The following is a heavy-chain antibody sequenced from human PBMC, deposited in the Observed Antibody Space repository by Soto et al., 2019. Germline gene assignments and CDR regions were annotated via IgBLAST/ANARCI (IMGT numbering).Heavy chain of an antibody. V-gene: IGHV4-61*01. CDR3: AIDYAHWAFDM. Sequence: QVQLQESGPGLVKPSETLSLTCTVSGDSVSSGSYYWNCIRQPPGKGLEWIGYIYDIGITNYNPSLKSRVAISVDTSKSSFSLKLSSVTAAYTAVYYCAIDYAHWAFDMWGQGTTVTVSS. D-gene: IGHD2-2*01. J-gene: IGHJ3*02. CDR1: GDSVSSGSYY. CDR2: IYDIGIT.